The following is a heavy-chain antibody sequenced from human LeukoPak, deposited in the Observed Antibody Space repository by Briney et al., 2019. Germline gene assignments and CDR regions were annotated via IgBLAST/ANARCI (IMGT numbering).Heavy chain of an antibody. Sequence: SETLSLTCTVSSYSISNGYYWAWIRQPPGKGLEWIGSIYHSGSTYYNPSLKSRVTISVDTSKNQFSLKLSSVTAADTAVYYCARGVRGVIPNYYYYYYMDVWGKGTTVTISS. CDR3: ARGVRGVIPNYYYYYYMDV. D-gene: IGHD3-10*01. CDR1: SYSISNGYY. J-gene: IGHJ6*03. V-gene: IGHV4-38-2*02. CDR2: IYHSGST.